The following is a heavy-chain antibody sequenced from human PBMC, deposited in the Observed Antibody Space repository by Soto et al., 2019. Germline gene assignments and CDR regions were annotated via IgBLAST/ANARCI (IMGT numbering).Heavy chain of an antibody. J-gene: IGHJ4*01. CDR1: GCSINSGVYS. CDR2: IYHSGAT. D-gene: IGHD2-15*01. CDR3: ARATATGGIDY. Sequence: TLCLTCAVSGCSINSGVYSWSWIRQPPGKGLEWIGYIYHSGATYSNPSLRSRVTLSIDTSKNQFSLRLSSVTAADTAMYYCARATATGGIDYWRHGTLVTVSS. V-gene: IGHV4-30-2*01.